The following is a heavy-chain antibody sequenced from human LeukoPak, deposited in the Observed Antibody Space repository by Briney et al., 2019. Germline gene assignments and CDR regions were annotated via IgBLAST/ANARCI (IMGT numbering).Heavy chain of an antibody. CDR1: GGSFSGYY. Sequence: SETLSLTCAVYGGSFSGYYWSWIRQPPGKGLEWIGYIYYSGSTYYNPSLKSRVTISVDTSKNQFSLKLSSVTAADTAVYYCAREHSGSYWFDPWGQGTLVTVSS. J-gene: IGHJ5*02. V-gene: IGHV4-30-4*08. CDR3: AREHSGSYWFDP. CDR2: IYYSGST. D-gene: IGHD3-10*01.